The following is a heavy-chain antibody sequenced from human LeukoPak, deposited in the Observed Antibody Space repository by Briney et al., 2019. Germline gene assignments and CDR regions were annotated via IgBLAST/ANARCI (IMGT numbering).Heavy chain of an antibody. V-gene: IGHV3-23*01. D-gene: IGHD6-6*01. CDR2: ISGSGGST. J-gene: IGHJ6*02. CDR3: AKTSSSSKYYYYGMDV. CDR1: GFTFSSYA. Sequence: GGSLRLSCAASGFTFSSYAMSWDRQAPGKGLEWVSAISGSGGSTYYADSVKGRFTISRDNSKNTLYLQMNSLRAEDTAVYYCAKTSSSSKYYYYGMDVWGQGTTVTVSS.